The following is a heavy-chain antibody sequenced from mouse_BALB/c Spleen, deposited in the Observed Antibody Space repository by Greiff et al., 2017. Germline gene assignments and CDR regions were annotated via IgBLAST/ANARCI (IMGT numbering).Heavy chain of an antibody. D-gene: IGHD2-3*01. CDR1: GFSLTSYG. CDR2: IWAGGST. CDR3: ARAFYDSYPVGFAY. Sequence: VKLMESGPGLVAPSQSLSITCTVSGFSLTSYGVPWVRQPPGKGLEWLGVIWAGGSTNYNSALMARLSISKDNSRSQVFLKMNSLQTDDTAMYYCARAFYDSYPVGFAYWGQGTLVTVSA. V-gene: IGHV2-9*02. J-gene: IGHJ3*01.